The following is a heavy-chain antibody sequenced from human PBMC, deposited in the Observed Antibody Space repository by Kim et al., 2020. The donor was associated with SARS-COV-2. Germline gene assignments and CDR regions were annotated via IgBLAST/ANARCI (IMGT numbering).Heavy chain of an antibody. V-gene: IGHV4-4*08. D-gene: IGHD1-26*01. CDR3: AGTARGANFDY. Sequence: NYNPSLRRRVTISVDTPKNPFSRKLSSVTAADTAVYYCAGTARGANFDYWGRGALVTVSS. J-gene: IGHJ4*02.